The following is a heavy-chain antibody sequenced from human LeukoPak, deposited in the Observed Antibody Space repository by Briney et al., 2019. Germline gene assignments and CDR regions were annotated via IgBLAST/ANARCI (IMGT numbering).Heavy chain of an antibody. CDR2: INSNSGGT. J-gene: IGHJ4*01. D-gene: IGHD2-15*01. V-gene: IGHV1-2*02. Sequence: ASVKVSCKASGGTFSSYAISWVRQAPGQGLEWMGWINSNSGGTNYAQKFQGRVTMTRDTSISTAYMELSRLRSDDTAVYYCARESAVVVAANFDYWGHGTLVTVSS. CDR1: GGTFSSYA. CDR3: ARESAVVVAANFDY.